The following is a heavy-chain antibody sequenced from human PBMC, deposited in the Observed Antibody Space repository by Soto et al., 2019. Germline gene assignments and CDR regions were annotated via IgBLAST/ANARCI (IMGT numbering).Heavy chain of an antibody. CDR3: ARDRLRGYDSSGFYS. CDR1: NGSVSSPLSY. Sequence: SETLSLTCSVSNGSVSSPLSYWGWIRQPPGKRLQWIGYIYYSGSTSYNPSLKSRVTISVDTSKNQFSLELRSLKSDDTAIYYCARDRLRGYDSSGFYSWGQGTMVTVSS. V-gene: IGHV4-39*07. CDR2: IYYSGST. J-gene: IGHJ4*02. D-gene: IGHD3-22*01.